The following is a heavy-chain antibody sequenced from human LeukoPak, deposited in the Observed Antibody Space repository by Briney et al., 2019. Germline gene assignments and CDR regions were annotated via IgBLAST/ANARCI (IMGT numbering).Heavy chain of an antibody. CDR1: GGSISSGNYY. J-gene: IGHJ3*02. Sequence: SQTLSLTCTVSGGSISSGNYYWSWIRQPAGKGLGWIGRFYSGGSTTYNPSLKSRVTISADTAKNQVSLKMSSVTAADTAVYYCARASDYYDSSGYRGAFDIWGQGTMVTVSS. CDR3: ARASDYYDSSGYRGAFDI. V-gene: IGHV4-61*02. CDR2: FYSGGST. D-gene: IGHD3-22*01.